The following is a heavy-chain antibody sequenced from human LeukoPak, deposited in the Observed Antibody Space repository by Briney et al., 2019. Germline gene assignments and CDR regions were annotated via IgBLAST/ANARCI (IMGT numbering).Heavy chain of an antibody. Sequence: GGSLRLSCAASGFTFSSYGMHWVRQAPGKGLEWVAFIRYDGSNKYYADSVKGRFTISRENSKNTLYLQMNSLRAEDTAVYYCAKDGNIVVVPAAYYYYYMDVWGKGTTVTVSS. D-gene: IGHD2-2*01. CDR1: GFTFSSYG. CDR3: AKDGNIVVVPAAYYYYYMDV. J-gene: IGHJ6*03. V-gene: IGHV3-30*02. CDR2: IRYDGSNK.